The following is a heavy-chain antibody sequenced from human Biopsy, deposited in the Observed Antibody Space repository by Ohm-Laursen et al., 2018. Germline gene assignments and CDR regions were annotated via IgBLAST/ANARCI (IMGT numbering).Heavy chain of an antibody. CDR3: ARGRIGGRGDPPDH. Sequence: VASVKVSCKAFGYTFITYYVNWVRQAPGQGLEWMGKINPSGGSTSYAQKFQGRVTMTRDTSTTTVYMELSSLRSEDTAVYYCARGRIGGRGDPPDHWGQGTLVTVSS. J-gene: IGHJ4*02. V-gene: IGHV1-46*01. CDR1: GYTFITYY. CDR2: INPSGGST. D-gene: IGHD3-10*01.